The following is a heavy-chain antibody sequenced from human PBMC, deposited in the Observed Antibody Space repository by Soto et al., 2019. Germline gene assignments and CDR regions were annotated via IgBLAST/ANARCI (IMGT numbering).Heavy chain of an antibody. CDR1: GFTFRNYG. D-gene: IGHD2-2*01. V-gene: IGHV3-48*04. J-gene: IGHJ4*02. CDR3: ARDQGVVPAAYFDY. Sequence: GGSLRLSCAASGFTFRNYGMNWVRQAPGKGLEWVSYIGLGSSTKYYADSVEGRFTISRDNAKNSLHLQMNSLRAEDTAVYYWARDQGVVPAAYFDYWGQGTLVTVSS. CDR2: IGLGSSTK.